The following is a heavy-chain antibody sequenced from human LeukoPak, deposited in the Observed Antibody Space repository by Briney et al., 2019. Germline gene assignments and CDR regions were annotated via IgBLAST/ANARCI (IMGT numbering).Heavy chain of an antibody. V-gene: IGHV4-4*02. CDR2: IRHSGST. J-gene: IGHJ4*02. CDR3: ARAGIPWNPADC. Sequence: SGTLSLTCAVSGDSISDSGWWTWVRQPPGKGLEWIGEIRHSGSTNYSPSLKSRVTISIDKSKNQLSLKLSSVTAADTANYFCARAGIPWNPADCWGQGTLVIVSS. CDR1: GDSISDSGW. D-gene: IGHD1-14*01.